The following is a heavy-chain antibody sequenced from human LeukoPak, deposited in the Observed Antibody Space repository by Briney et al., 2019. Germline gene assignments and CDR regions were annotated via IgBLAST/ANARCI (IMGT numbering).Heavy chain of an antibody. V-gene: IGHV3-48*02. CDR3: ARGSGGWYFDY. CDR2: ISSSSSTI. Sequence: PGGSLRLSCAASGFTFSSYSMNWVRQAPGKGLEWVSYISSSSSTIYYADSVKGRFTISRDNAKNSLYLQINSLRDEDTAVYYCARGSGGWYFDYWGQGTLVTVSS. D-gene: IGHD2-15*01. CDR1: GFTFSSYS. J-gene: IGHJ4*02.